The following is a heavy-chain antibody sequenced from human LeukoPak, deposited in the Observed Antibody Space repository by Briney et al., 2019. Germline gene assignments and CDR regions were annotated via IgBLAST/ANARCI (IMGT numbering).Heavy chain of an antibody. CDR3: AKDSSVYYYGSGSYSLFDY. J-gene: IGHJ4*02. V-gene: IGHV3-23*01. Sequence: GGSLRLSCAASGFTFSSYTMSWVRQAPGKGLEWVSAISGSGGSTYYADSVKGRFTISRDNSKNTLYLQMNSLRAEDTAVYYCAKDSSVYYYGSGSYSLFDYWGQGTLVTVSS. CDR2: ISGSGGST. CDR1: GFTFSSYT. D-gene: IGHD3-10*01.